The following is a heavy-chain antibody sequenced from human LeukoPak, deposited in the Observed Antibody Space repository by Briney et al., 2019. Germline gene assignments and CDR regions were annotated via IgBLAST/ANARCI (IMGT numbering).Heavy chain of an antibody. V-gene: IGHV3-23*01. Sequence: GGSLRLSCAASGFTFSSYAMSWVRQAPGKGLEWVSGISGSDGSTYYADSVKGRFTISRDNSRNTLYLQMNSLRADDTAVYYCARDGGTMIVVVDAFDIWGQGTMVTVSS. CDR1: GFTFSSYA. J-gene: IGHJ3*02. D-gene: IGHD3-22*01. CDR3: ARDGGTMIVVVDAFDI. CDR2: ISGSDGST.